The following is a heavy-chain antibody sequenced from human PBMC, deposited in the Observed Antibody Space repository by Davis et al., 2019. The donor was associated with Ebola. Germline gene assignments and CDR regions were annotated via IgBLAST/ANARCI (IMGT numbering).Heavy chain of an antibody. CDR3: ARGGGLGYCSSTSCRSSFFDY. D-gene: IGHD2-2*01. CDR1: GGSFSGYY. CDR2: INHSGST. V-gene: IGHV4-34*01. J-gene: IGHJ4*02. Sequence: PSETLSLTCAVYGGSFSGYYWSWIRQPPGKGLHWIGEINHSGSTNYNPSLKSRVTISVDTSKNQFSLKLSSVTAADTAVYYCARGGGLGYCSSTSCRSSFFDYWGQGTLVTVSS.